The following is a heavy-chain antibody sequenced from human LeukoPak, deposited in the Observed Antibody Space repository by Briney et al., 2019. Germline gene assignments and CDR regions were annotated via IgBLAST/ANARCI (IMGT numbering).Heavy chain of an antibody. CDR1: GYTLTDLS. Sequence: ASVKVSCKVSGYTLTDLSMHWVRQAPGKGLEWMGGFDPEDGETIYAQKFQGRVTMTEDTSTDTAYMELSSLRSEDTAVYYCATDPITIFGVVNDYWGQGTLVTVSS. CDR3: ATDPITIFGVVNDY. D-gene: IGHD3-3*01. V-gene: IGHV1-24*01. J-gene: IGHJ4*02. CDR2: FDPEDGET.